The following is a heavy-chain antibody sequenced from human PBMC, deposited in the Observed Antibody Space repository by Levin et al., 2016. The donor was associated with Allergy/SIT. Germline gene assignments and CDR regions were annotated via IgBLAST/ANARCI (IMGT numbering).Heavy chain of an antibody. J-gene: IGHJ4*02. Sequence: GESLKISCVASKSTFSTYYMTWFRQAPGKGLEWVANIKQDGSERFYVDSVKGRFTISRDNAKNSLYLQMNSLRAEDTAIYYCASGSGWLVDYWGQGTLVTVSS. CDR3: ASGSGWLVDY. D-gene: IGHD6-19*01. CDR2: IKQDGSER. CDR1: KSTFSTYY. V-gene: IGHV3-7*03.